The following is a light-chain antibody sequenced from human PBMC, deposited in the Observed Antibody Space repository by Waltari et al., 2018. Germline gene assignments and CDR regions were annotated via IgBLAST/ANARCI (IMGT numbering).Light chain of an antibody. CDR3: CSYAGTYTVRV. Sequence: QSALTQSRSVSGSPGQSVTISCTGTSSDVGAYNHVSWYQQHPGKAPKLMIYGVSKRPSGVPDRFSGSKSGNTASLTISGLQAEDEGDYYCCSYAGTYTVRVFGGGTKVTVL. J-gene: IGLJ3*02. CDR1: SSDVGAYNH. V-gene: IGLV2-11*01. CDR2: GVS.